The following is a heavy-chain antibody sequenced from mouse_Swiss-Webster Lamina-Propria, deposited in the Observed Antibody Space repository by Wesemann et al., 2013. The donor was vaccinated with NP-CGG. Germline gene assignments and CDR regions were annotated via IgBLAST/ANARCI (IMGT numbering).Heavy chain of an antibody. Sequence: QVQLQQPGAELVKPGASVKLSCKASGYTFTSYWMHWVKQRPGQGLEWIGEINPSNGRTNYNEKFKSKATLTVDKSSSTAYMQLSSLTSEDSAVYYCATYYGNYVWFAYWGQGTLVTVSA. V-gene: IGHV1S81*02. CDR3: ATYYGNYVWFAY. J-gene: IGHJ3*01. D-gene: IGHD2-10*01. CDR1: GYTFTSYW. CDR2: INPSNGRT.